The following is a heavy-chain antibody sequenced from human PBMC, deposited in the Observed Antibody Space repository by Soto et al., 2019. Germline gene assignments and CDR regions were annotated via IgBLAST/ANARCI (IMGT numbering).Heavy chain of an antibody. D-gene: IGHD2-15*01. V-gene: IGHV1-18*01. CDR2: ISAYNGNT. CDR3: ARDSNWVVAATDYYYGMDV. CDR1: GYTFTSYG. J-gene: IGHJ6*02. Sequence: GASVKVSCKASGYTFTSYGISWVRQAPGQGLEWMGWISAYNGNTNYAQKLQGRVTMTTDTSTSTAYMELRSLRSDDTAVYYCARDSNWVVAATDYYYGMDVWGQGTTVTVSS.